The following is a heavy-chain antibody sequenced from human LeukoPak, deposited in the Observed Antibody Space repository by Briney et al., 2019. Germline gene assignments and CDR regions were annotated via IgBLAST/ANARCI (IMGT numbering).Heavy chain of an antibody. Sequence: QSGGSLRLSCAASGFTFSSYWLSWVRQAPGKGLEWVANIEQDGSEKYYVDSVKGRFAISRDNAKNSLYLQMNSLRAEDTAVYYCASTWFGEAPDYWGQGTLVTVSS. CDR1: GFTFSSYW. D-gene: IGHD3-10*01. CDR3: ASTWFGEAPDY. CDR2: IEQDGSEK. J-gene: IGHJ4*02. V-gene: IGHV3-7*01.